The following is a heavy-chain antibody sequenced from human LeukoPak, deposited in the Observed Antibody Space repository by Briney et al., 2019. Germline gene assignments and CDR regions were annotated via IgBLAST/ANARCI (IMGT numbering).Heavy chain of an antibody. D-gene: IGHD6-13*01. Sequence: PGGSLRLSCAASGFTFSNSAMHWVRQAPGKGLECVAFISYDGNYKYYADSVKGRFTISRDNSKNTLYLQMNSLRAEDTAVYFCANDAAQQQLSNLFFGMDVWGQGTTVTVSS. J-gene: IGHJ6*02. V-gene: IGHV3-30-3*02. CDR1: GFTFSNSA. CDR3: ANDAAQQQLSNLFFGMDV. CDR2: ISYDGNYK.